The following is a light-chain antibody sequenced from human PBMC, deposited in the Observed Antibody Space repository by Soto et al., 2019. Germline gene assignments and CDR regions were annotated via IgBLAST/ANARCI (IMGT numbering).Light chain of an antibody. J-gene: IGKJ1*01. V-gene: IGKV1-27*01. CDR1: QGISNY. Sequence: DIQMTQSPSSLSASVGDSVTNTCRASQGISNYLAWYKQQPGKVPKLLIYVASTLQAGVPSGFSGSGSGTDFNLTISSLQPDDVATYYGQKYNSAPCTVGQGTKVEIK. CDR3: QKYNSAPCT. CDR2: VAS.